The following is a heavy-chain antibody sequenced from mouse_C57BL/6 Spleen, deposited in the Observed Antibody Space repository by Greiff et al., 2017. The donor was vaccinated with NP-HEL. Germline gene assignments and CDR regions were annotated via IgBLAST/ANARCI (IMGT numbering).Heavy chain of an antibody. V-gene: IGHV1-26*01. Sequence: EVQLQQSGPELVKPGASVKISCKASGYTFTDYYMNWVKQSHGKSLEWIGDINPNNGGTSYNQKFKGKATLTVDKSSSTAYMELRSLTSEDSAVYYCARSRDGNYLYFFDYWGQGTTLTVSS. D-gene: IGHD2-1*01. J-gene: IGHJ2*01. CDR2: INPNNGGT. CDR3: ARSRDGNYLYFFDY. CDR1: GYTFTDYY.